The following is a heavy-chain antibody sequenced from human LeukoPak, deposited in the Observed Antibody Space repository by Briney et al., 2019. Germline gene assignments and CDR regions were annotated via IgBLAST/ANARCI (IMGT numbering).Heavy chain of an antibody. D-gene: IGHD3-10*01. J-gene: IGHJ6*03. CDR3: ARVFGDYYYYYMDV. V-gene: IGHV1-8*02. Sequence: ASVKVSCKASGYTFTGYYMHWVRQATGQGLEWMGWMNPNSGNTGYAQKFQGRVTMTRNTSISTAYMELSSLRSEDTAVYYCARVFGDYYYYYMDVWGKGTTVTVSS. CDR1: GYTFTGYY. CDR2: MNPNSGNT.